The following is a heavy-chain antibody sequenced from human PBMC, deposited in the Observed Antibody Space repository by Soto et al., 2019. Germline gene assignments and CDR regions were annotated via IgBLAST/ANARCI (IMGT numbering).Heavy chain of an antibody. CDR2: ISGSGGST. V-gene: IGHV3-23*01. D-gene: IGHD2-15*01. CDR1: GFTFSSYA. J-gene: IGHJ4*02. CDR3: AKSPFCSGGSCHPPFDY. Sequence: EVQLLESGGGLVQPGGSLRLSCAASGFTFSSYAMSWVRQAPGKGLEWVSAISGSGGSTYYADSVKGRFTISRDNSKNTLYLQMNSLRAEDTAVYYCAKSPFCSGGSCHPPFDYWGQGTLVTVSS.